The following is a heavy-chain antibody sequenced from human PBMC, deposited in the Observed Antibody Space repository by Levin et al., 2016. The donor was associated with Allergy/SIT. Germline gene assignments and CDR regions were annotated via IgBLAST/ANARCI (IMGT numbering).Heavy chain of an antibody. CDR2: IRYDGSDK. Sequence: GGSLRLSCVVSGLTFSGYGMHWVRQAPGKGLEWVAFIRYDGSDKYYVDSVKGRFTISRDNSKNTLNLQMNSLRAEDTAVYYCVKDHDRRIDYWGQGTLVIVSS. D-gene: IGHD1-1*01. CDR1: GLTFSGYG. CDR3: VKDHDRRIDY. J-gene: IGHJ4*02. V-gene: IGHV3-30*02.